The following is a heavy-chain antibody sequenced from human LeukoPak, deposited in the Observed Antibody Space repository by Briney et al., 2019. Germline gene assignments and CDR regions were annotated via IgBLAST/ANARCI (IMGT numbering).Heavy chain of an antibody. CDR3: AKFRIQLWLMADAFDI. D-gene: IGHD5-18*01. CDR2: ISCSGGST. J-gene: IGHJ3*02. Sequence: GGSLTLSCAASGFTFSSYDMSWVRQAPGKGLEWVSAISCSGGSTYYADSVKGRFTISRDNSKNTLYLQMNSLRAEDTAVYYCAKFRIQLWLMADAFDIWGQGTMVTVSS. V-gene: IGHV3-23*01. CDR1: GFTFSSYD.